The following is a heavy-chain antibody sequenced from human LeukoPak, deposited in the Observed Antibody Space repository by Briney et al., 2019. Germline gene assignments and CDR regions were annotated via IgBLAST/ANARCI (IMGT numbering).Heavy chain of an antibody. J-gene: IGHJ6*02. V-gene: IGHV4-31*03. CDR1: GGSISSGGYY. D-gene: IGHD2-15*01. Sequence: SETLSLTCTVSGGSISSGGYYWSWIRQHPGKGLEWIGYIYYSGSTNYNPSLKSRVTISVDTSKNQFSLKVSSVTAADTAVFYCARVPYCSGGSCNYYYYYGMDVWGQGTTVTVSS. CDR3: ARVPYCSGGSCNYYYYYGMDV. CDR2: IYYSGST.